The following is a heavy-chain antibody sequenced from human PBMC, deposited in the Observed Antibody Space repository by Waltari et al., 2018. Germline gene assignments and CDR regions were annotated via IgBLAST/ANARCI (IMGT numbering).Heavy chain of an antibody. Sequence: EVQLVESGGGLVQPGGSLRLSCVASGITFSSSELNWVRQAPGKGLEWVSYISSSGSTIYYGDSVKGRFTISRDNAKNSLYLQMNSLRAEDTAVYYCARAGYSTGWSQSYFDYWGQGTLVTVSS. CDR3: ARAGYSTGWSQSYFDY. V-gene: IGHV3-48*03. CDR2: ISSSGSTI. CDR1: GITFSSSE. D-gene: IGHD6-19*01. J-gene: IGHJ4*02.